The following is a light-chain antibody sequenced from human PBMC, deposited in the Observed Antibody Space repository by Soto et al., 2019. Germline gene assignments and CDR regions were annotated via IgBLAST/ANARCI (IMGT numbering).Light chain of an antibody. J-gene: IGKJ5*01. CDR3: QQYNNWPIT. CDR2: GSS. Sequence: ETVMTQSPATLSVSPGARVPLSCRASQSVSTNLAWYQQKPGQSPRLLIYGSSPRATGIPARFSGSGSGTEFTLTISSLQSEDSAVYYCQQYNNWPITFGQGTRLEIK. V-gene: IGKV3-15*01. CDR1: QSVSTN.